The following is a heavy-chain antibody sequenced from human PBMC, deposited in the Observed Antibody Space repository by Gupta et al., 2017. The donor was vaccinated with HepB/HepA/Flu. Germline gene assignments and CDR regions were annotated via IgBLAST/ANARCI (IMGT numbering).Heavy chain of an antibody. Sequence: QVQLVQSGAEVKKPGASVKVSCKASGYTFTSYGISWVRQAPGQGLEWMGWISAYNGNTNYAQKLQGRVTMTTDTSTSTAYMELRSLRSDDTAVYYCAREQGITIFGVVTSPSHDAFDIWGQGTMVTVSS. CDR2: ISAYNGNT. D-gene: IGHD3-3*01. V-gene: IGHV1-18*01. J-gene: IGHJ3*02. CDR3: AREQGITIFGVVTSPSHDAFDI. CDR1: GYTFTSYG.